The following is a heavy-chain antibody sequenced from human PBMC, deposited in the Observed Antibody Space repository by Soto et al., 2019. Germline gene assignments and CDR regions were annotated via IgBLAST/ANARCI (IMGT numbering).Heavy chain of an antibody. Sequence: SETLSLTCTVSGASIKSTDYYWSWIRQAPXKGLEWIGYVYYTGSTYYNPSLMSRLTISVDTSKNQFSLKLTSVTAAETAVYYCVRTAREGAVAPHWFDRWGQGTQVTVSS. CDR3: VRTAREGAVAPHWFDR. D-gene: IGHD2-21*02. J-gene: IGHJ5*02. CDR2: VYYTGST. CDR1: GASIKSTDYY. V-gene: IGHV4-30-4*01.